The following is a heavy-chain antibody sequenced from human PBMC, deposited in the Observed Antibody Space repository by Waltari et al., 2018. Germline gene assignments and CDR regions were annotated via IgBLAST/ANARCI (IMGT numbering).Heavy chain of an antibody. J-gene: IGHJ4*02. D-gene: IGHD5-12*01. Sequence: EVRLVESGGGLIQHGGSLRLSCAASGFPLHSTYMSWVRQAPGKGLEWVSVIYAGGQKYYADSVKGRFSISRDDSRSTLYLEMNSLRAGDTAVYYCARAGLGSPVEWLRLFDQWGQGTLVTVSS. CDR1: GFPLHSTY. CDR2: IYAGGQK. CDR3: ARAGLGSPVEWLRLFDQ. V-gene: IGHV3-53*01.